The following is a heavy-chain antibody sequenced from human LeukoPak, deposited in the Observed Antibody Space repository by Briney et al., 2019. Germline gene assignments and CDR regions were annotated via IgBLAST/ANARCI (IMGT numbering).Heavy chain of an antibody. CDR1: GFKFSDFW. J-gene: IGHJ4*02. V-gene: IGHV3-7*01. Sequence: GGSLRLSCAASGFKFSDFWMTWVRQTPGKGLEWVANIKEDGSEEYHVDSVKGRFTISRDNTKSSLFLQMNSLRGDDTAVYYCVRDSRPGGAMGLYHNFDFWGQGTLVTVSS. CDR3: VRDSRPGGAMGLYHNFDF. CDR2: IKEDGSEE. D-gene: IGHD3-16*01.